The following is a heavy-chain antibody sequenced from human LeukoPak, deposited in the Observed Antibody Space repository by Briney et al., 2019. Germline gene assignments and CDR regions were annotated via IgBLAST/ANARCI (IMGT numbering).Heavy chain of an antibody. D-gene: IGHD3-16*02. CDR3: ARGRGDYIWGSYRYYVSYYSDY. CDR1: GGSFSGYY. CDR2: INHSGST. J-gene: IGHJ4*02. Sequence: PSETLTLTCAVYGGSFSGYYWSWIRQPPGKGLEWIGEINHSGSTNYNPSLKSRVTISVDTSKNQFSLKLSSVTAADTAVYYCARGRGDYIWGSYRYYVSYYSDYWGQGTLVTVSS. V-gene: IGHV4-34*01.